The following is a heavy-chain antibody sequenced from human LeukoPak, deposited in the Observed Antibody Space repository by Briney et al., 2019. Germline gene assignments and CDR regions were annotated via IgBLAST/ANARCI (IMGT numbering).Heavy chain of an antibody. V-gene: IGHV3-7*01. D-gene: IGHD1-1*01. CDR1: GFIFSSYW. J-gene: IGHJ4*02. CDR3: ARGGTTFEH. CDR2: IKYDGNEK. Sequence: GESLRLSCAASGFIFSSYWMSWVRQAPGKGLEWVANIKYDGNEKYYVDSVKGRFTISRDNAKNSLYLQMNSLRAEDTAVYYCARGGTTFEHWGQGTLVTVSS.